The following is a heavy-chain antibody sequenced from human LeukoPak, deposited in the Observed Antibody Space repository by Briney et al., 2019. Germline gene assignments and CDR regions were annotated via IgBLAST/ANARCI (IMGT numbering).Heavy chain of an antibody. D-gene: IGHD3-22*01. CDR1: GYTFTSYY. J-gene: IGHJ4*02. V-gene: IGHV1-46*03. Sequence: GSVRVSCKASGYTFTSYYMHWVRQAPGQGVEYVGVINTSGVITSYAHNFQALVIMTTLTSTSTVYMDLIILRSDDTAVSYSAIYLNSSGYYEGSLYFDYWGQGTLVTVSS. CDR3: AIYLNSSGYYEGSLYFDY. CDR2: INTSGVIT.